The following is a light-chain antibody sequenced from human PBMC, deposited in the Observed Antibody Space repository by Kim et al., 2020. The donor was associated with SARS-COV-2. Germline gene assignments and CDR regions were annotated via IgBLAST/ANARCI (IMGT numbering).Light chain of an antibody. CDR1: VLAKKY. J-gene: IGLJ3*02. CDR2: KDS. Sequence: SVAPGQTARITCSGDVLAKKYARWFQQKPGQAPVLVIYKDSERPSGIPERFSGSSSGTTVTLTISGAQVEDEADYYCYSEADHNLVIGGGTQLTVL. V-gene: IGLV3-27*01. CDR3: YSEADHNLV.